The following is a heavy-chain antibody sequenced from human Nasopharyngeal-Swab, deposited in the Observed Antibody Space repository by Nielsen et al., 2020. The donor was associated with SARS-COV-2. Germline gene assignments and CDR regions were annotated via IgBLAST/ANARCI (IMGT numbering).Heavy chain of an antibody. J-gene: IGHJ3*02. CDR3: ARHPGYCSSTSCYAGPNAFDI. D-gene: IGHD2-2*01. CDR2: IYYSGST. Sequence: GSLRLSCTVSGGSISSSSYYWGWIRQPPGKVLEWIGSIYYSGSTYYNPSLKSRVTISVDTSKNQFSLKLSSVTAADTAVYYCARHPGYCSSTSCYAGPNAFDIWGQGTMVTVSS. CDR1: GGSISSSSYY. V-gene: IGHV4-39*01.